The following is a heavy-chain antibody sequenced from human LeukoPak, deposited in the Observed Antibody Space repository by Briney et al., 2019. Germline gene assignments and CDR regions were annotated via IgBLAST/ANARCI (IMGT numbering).Heavy chain of an antibody. CDR1: GGSINSYY. V-gene: IGHV4-59*01. J-gene: IGHJ6*03. D-gene: IGHD5-24*01. Sequence: PSETLSLTCTVSGGSINSYYWSWIRQAPGKGLEWIGYIYYSGSTKYNPSLKSRVTISVDMSKNQFSLKLSSVTAADTAVYYCARDSRDGYSLYYYMDVWGKGTTVTVSS. CDR3: ARDSRDGYSLYYYMDV. CDR2: IYYSGST.